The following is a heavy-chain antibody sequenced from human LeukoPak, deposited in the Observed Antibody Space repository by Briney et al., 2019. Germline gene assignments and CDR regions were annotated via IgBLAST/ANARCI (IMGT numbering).Heavy chain of an antibody. CDR2: ISGSGGST. Sequence: GASLRLSCAASGFTFSSYATSWVRQVPGKGLEWVSAISGSGGSTYYADSVKGRFTISRDNSKNTLYLQMNSLRAEDTAVYYCAKDDYGGWDNYWGQGTLVTVSS. CDR3: AKDDYGGWDNY. D-gene: IGHD4-23*01. J-gene: IGHJ4*02. CDR1: GFTFSSYA. V-gene: IGHV3-23*01.